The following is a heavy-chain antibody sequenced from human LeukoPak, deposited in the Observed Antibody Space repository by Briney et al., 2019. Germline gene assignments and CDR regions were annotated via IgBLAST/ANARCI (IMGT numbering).Heavy chain of an antibody. CDR2: ISSNGYGT. Sequence: GGSLRLSCAASGFTFSNYAMHWVRQAPGQGPEYVAAISSNGYGTYYANSVKGRFSISRDNSRNILYLQMGSLKTEDTALYYCARDWTSDNWGQGTMVTVSS. J-gene: IGHJ3*01. CDR3: ARDWTSDN. V-gene: IGHV3-64*01. D-gene: IGHD2-2*01. CDR1: GFTFSNYA.